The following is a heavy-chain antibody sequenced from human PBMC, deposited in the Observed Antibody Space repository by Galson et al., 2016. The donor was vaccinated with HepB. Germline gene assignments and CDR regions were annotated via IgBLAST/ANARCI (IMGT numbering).Heavy chain of an antibody. D-gene: IGHD1-1*01. CDR1: SVTTKRVD. J-gene: IGHJ4*02. V-gene: IGHV2-5*02. Sequence: PALVKPTQTLTLTCSFSSVTTKRVDVGWIRQPPGKALEWLALIYRDEDKRYNPSLKSRLTITRDTSKNQVVLTMTNMDPVDTATYYCAHVRDGLELYFDSWGQGTLVTVSS. CDR3: AHVRDGLELYFDS. CDR2: IYRDEDK.